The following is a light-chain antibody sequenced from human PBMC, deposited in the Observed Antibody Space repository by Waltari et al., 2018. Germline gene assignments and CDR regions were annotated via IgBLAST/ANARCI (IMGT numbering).Light chain of an antibody. CDR2: EVD. J-gene: IGLJ1*01. CDR1: SWDVGPFRY. V-gene: IGLV2-8*01. CDR3: TSYGGTNNFL. Sequence: QSALPQPPSATGSPGQSVTISRTGGSWDVGPFRYVPWYQQHPGRAPKVIMYEVDKRPSGGPDRFSGSKSGTTASLTISGLKVEDEADYYCTSYGGTNNFLFGSGTKVTV.